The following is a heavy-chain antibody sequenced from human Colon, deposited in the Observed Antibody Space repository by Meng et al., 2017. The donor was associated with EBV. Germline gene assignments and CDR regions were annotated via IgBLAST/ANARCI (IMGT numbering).Heavy chain of an antibody. CDR3: ARRRGGSGRDC. CDR1: GGSISSNGYY. CDR2: IYHSGST. Sequence: LRLQWSGPGLVKPSETLSLTCTVSGGSISSNGYYGDWVRQPPGKGLEWIGAIYHSGSTSYNPSLQSRVTMFVDTSKNQFSLMLTSVTATDTAVYYCARRRGGSGRDCWGQGTLVTVSS. V-gene: IGHV4-39*01. D-gene: IGHD3-10*01. J-gene: IGHJ4*02.